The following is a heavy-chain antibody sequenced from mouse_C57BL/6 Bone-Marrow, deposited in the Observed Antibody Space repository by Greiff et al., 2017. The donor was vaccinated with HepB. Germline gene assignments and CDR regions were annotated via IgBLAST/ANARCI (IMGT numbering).Heavy chain of an antibody. V-gene: IGHV1-80*01. D-gene: IGHD1-1*01. CDR2: IYPGDGDT. Sequence: QVQLQQSGAELVKPGASVKISCKASGYAFSSYWMNWVKQRPGKGLEWIGQIYPGDGDTNYNGKFKGKATLTADKSSSTAYMQRSSLTSEDSAVYFCARELRIYAMDYWGQGTSVPVSS. CDR1: GYAFSSYW. CDR3: ARELRIYAMDY. J-gene: IGHJ4*01.